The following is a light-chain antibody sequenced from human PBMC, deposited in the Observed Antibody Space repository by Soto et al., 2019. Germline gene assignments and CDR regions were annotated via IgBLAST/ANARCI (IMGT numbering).Light chain of an antibody. Sequence: QSALTQPASVSGSPGQTITIYCTGTSSDVGSYNLVSWYQHHRGKAPKVIIYEDSKRPSGASNRFSGSKSGNTASLTISGLQAEDEADYYCCSYAGSSSWVFGGGTKLTVL. CDR1: SSDVGSYNL. V-gene: IGLV2-23*01. CDR3: CSYAGSSSWV. CDR2: EDS. J-gene: IGLJ2*01.